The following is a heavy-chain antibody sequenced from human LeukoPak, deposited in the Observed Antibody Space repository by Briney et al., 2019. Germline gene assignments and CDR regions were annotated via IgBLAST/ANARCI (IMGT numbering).Heavy chain of an antibody. CDR2: TSAHNDDT. CDR1: GYTFTSYG. CDR3: ARDWDSRNDYYDP. J-gene: IGHJ5*02. D-gene: IGHD1-1*01. V-gene: IGHV1-18*01. Sequence: ASVKVSCKASGYTFTSYGISWVRQAPGQGLEWMGWTSAHNDDTNYAETLQGRLTMTTDISTSTAYMELTSLRSDDTAVYYCARDWDSRNDYYDPWGQGTLVIVSS.